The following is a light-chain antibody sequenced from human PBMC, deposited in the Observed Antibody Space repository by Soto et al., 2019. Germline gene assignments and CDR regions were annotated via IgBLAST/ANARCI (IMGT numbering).Light chain of an antibody. CDR1: RSVSTN. J-gene: IGKJ4*01. V-gene: IGKV3-15*01. CDR2: GAS. CDR3: HQYNNWHA. Sequence: EIVMTQSPATLSVSPGERATLSCRASRSVSTNLAWYQQKPGQALRLLIYGASTRATGIPARFSGSGSGTEFTLTISSLQSEDFGVYYCHQYNNWHAFGGGTKVEIK.